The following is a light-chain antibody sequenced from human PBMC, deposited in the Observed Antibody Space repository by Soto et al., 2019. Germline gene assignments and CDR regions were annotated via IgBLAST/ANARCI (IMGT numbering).Light chain of an antibody. J-gene: IGKJ1*01. CDR2: GAS. Sequence: DIQMTQSPSSLSASVGDRVTITCRASQGISNYLAWYQQTSGKVPKLLIYGASTLQSGVPSRFSGSGSGTEFTLTISSLRPEDVGTYYCQKYNSAPRTFGQGTKVDIK. CDR1: QGISNY. CDR3: QKYNSAPRT. V-gene: IGKV1-27*01.